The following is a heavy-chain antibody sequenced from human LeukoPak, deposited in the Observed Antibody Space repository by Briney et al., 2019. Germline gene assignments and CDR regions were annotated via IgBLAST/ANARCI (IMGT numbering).Heavy chain of an antibody. CDR2: ISGSGVTT. Sequence: GGSLRLSCAASGFTFINFAMTWVRQAPGKGLEWVSTISGSGVTTYYADSVKGRFTISRDNSKNTVDLQMNNLRVDDTAIYYCAKDHANTPVVTNWGQGILVSVSS. D-gene: IGHD2-21*02. CDR1: GFTFINFA. CDR3: AKDHANTPVVTN. J-gene: IGHJ4*02. V-gene: IGHV3-23*01.